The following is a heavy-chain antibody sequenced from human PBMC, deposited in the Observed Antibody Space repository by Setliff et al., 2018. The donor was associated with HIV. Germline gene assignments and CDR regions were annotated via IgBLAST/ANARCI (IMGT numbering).Heavy chain of an antibody. CDR2: IKQDGSEK. Sequence: PGGSLRLSCAASGFTFSSYWMSWVRQAPGKGLEWVANIKQDGSEKYYVDSVKGRFTISRDNAKNSLYLQMNSLRAEDTAVYYCARDRSIAVAGTNPHDAFDIWGQGTMVTVSS. J-gene: IGHJ3*02. D-gene: IGHD6-19*01. CDR3: ARDRSIAVAGTNPHDAFDI. V-gene: IGHV3-7*03. CDR1: GFTFSSYW.